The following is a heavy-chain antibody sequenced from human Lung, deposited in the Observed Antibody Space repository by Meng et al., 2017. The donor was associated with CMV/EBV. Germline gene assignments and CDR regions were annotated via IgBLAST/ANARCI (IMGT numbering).Heavy chain of an antibody. Sequence: ASXXVSXKSSGYSXTGYYLHWVRQAPGQGLEWMGWINPYSGATKYAEKFQGRVTMTRNTSISTAYMELNTLRSDDTAVYYCASSTSGVVIGILRRYNWFDPWXQGXLVTVSS. CDR3: ASSTSGVVIGILRRYNWFDP. D-gene: IGHD2-21*01. J-gene: IGHJ5*02. CDR1: GYSXTGYY. V-gene: IGHV1-2*02. CDR2: INPYSGAT.